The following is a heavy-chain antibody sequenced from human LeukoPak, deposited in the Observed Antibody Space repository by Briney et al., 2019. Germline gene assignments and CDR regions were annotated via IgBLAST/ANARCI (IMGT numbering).Heavy chain of an antibody. CDR1: GGSFNGYH. Sequence: SETLSLTCAVYGGSFNGYHWNFIRQPPGRGLEWIGEINHRGSTNYNPSLKSRVTISVDTSKNQFSLRLTSVTAADTALYYCARRDSSGYYYFWGQGTLVTVSS. D-gene: IGHD3-22*01. J-gene: IGHJ4*02. CDR3: ARRDSSGYYYF. V-gene: IGHV4-34*01. CDR2: INHRGST.